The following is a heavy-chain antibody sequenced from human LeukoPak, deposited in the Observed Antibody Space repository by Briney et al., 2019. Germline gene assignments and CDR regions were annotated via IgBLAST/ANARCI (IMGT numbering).Heavy chain of an antibody. Sequence: GESLKISCKGPGYSFTSYWIGWVRQMPGKGLEWMGIIYPGDSDTRYSPSFQGQVTISADKSISTAYLQWSSLRASDTAMYYCARLGILTGYSDDYWGQGTLVTVSS. CDR1: GYSFTSYW. CDR2: IYPGDSDT. D-gene: IGHD3-9*01. CDR3: ARLGILTGYSDDY. J-gene: IGHJ4*02. V-gene: IGHV5-51*01.